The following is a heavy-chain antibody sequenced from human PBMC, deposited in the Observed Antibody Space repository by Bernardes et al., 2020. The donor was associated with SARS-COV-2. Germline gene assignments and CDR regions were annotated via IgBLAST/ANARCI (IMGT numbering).Heavy chain of an antibody. CDR1: GFTFSSFS. J-gene: IGHJ4*02. CDR2: IGSSGATI. V-gene: IGHV3-48*01. Sequence: GSLRLSCAASGFTFSSFSMNWVRQAPGKGLEWVSYIGSSGATIYYADSVRGRFTISRDNARNSLYLQMNSLGSEDTGVYFCARGRFFTDWGQGALVTVSS. CDR3: ARGRFFTD. D-gene: IGHD3-3*01.